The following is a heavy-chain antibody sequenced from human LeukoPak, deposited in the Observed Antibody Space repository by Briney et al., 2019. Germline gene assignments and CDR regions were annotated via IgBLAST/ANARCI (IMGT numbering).Heavy chain of an antibody. V-gene: IGHV1-2*02. J-gene: IGHJ4*02. CDR1: GYTFTGYY. Sequence: ASVKVSCKASGYTFTGYYMHWVRQAPGQGLEWMGWINPNSGGTNYAQKFQGRVTMTRDTSISTAYMELSRLRSDDTAVYYCARVEMATITQITYFDYWGQGTLVTVSS. D-gene: IGHD5-24*01. CDR2: INPNSGGT. CDR3: ARVEMATITQITYFDY.